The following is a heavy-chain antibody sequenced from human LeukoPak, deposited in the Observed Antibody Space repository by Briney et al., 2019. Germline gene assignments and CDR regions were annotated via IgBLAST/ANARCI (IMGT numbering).Heavy chain of an antibody. V-gene: IGHV1-18*01. CDR1: GYTFTSYG. J-gene: IGHJ4*02. D-gene: IGHD1-26*01. CDR3: ARGVGANSRPDY. Sequence: ASVKVSCKASGYTFTSYGISWVRQAPGQGLEWMGWISVYNGNTKYAQKFQGRVTMTTDTSTSTAYMGLRSLKSDDTAVYYCARGVGANSRPDYWGQGTLVTVSS. CDR2: ISVYNGNT.